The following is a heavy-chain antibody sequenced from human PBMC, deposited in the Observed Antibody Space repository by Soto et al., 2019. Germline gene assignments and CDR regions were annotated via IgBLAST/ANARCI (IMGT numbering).Heavy chain of an antibody. Sequence: SETLSLTCDVSGDTISTGGYTWAWIRQPPGKALEWIGHTYHSGNPYYNPSLKSRVTISVDRSKNQFSLKLSSVTAADTAVYYCARGDSSSWYGTTYYYYGMDVWGQGTTVTVSS. J-gene: IGHJ6*02. CDR1: GDTISTGGYT. CDR2: TYHSGNP. V-gene: IGHV4-30-2*01. CDR3: ARGDSSSWYGTTYYYYGMDV. D-gene: IGHD6-13*01.